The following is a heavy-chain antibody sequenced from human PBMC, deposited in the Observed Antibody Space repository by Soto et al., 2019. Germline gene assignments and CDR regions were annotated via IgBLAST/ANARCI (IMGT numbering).Heavy chain of an antibody. D-gene: IGHD5-18*01. J-gene: IGHJ4*02. CDR2: IFTSGTT. CDR1: GFTVSNNH. Sequence: EVQLVESGGGLVQPGGSLRLSCAASGFTVSNNHLSWVRQAPGKGLEWVSVIFTSGTTFYAESVKGRFTISRDTSKNTVSLQMNILRVEDTGLYYCTRDGYRYGFLIGIDSWGQVALVSVSS. V-gene: IGHV3-66*01. CDR3: TRDGYRYGFLIGIDS.